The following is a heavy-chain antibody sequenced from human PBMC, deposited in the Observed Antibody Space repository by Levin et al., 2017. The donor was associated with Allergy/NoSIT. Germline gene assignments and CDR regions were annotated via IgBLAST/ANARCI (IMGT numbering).Heavy chain of an antibody. D-gene: IGHD3-10*01. Sequence: SETLSLTCTVSGDSISTYYWSWIRQPPGKGLEWIGYIDYSGSTNYNPSLKSRFTISVDTSKNQFSLKLSSVTAADTAVFYCARVGPGSFDYWGQGTLVTVSS. V-gene: IGHV4-59*08. CDR1: GDSISTYY. CDR2: IDYSGST. J-gene: IGHJ4*02. CDR3: ARVGPGSFDY.